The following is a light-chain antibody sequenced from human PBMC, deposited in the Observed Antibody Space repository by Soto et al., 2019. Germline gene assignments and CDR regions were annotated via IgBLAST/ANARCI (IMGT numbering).Light chain of an antibody. CDR2: GAS. V-gene: IGKV3-20*01. CDR1: QSVTSGY. Sequence: EIVLSQSPGTLSLSPGERATLSCRASQSVTSGYLAWYQQKPGQAPRVLIYGASTRATGIPDRFSGSGSGRDFTLTITRLEPEDFAVYYCQQYGGSPPITFGQGTRLEIK. J-gene: IGKJ5*01. CDR3: QQYGGSPPIT.